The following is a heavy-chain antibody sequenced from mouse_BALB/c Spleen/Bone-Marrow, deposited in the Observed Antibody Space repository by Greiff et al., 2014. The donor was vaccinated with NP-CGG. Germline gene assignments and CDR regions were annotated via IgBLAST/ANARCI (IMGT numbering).Heavy chain of an antibody. V-gene: IGHV5-4*02. CDR3: ARDGNFAMDY. CDR1: GFTFSDYY. J-gene: IGHJ4*01. CDR2: INDGGSYT. Sequence: EVQRVESGGGLVKPGGSPKLSCAVSGFTFSDYYMYWVRQNPEKRLEWVATINDGGSYTYYPDSVKGRFTISRDNAKNNLYLQMSSLKSEDTAMYYCARDGNFAMDYWGQGTSVTVSS. D-gene: IGHD2-1*01.